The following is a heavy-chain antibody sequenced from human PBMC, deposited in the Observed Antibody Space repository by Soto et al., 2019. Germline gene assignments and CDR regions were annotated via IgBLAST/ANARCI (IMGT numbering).Heavy chain of an antibody. J-gene: IGHJ6*02. D-gene: IGHD2-15*01. V-gene: IGHV1-69*13. CDR1: GGTFSSYA. CDR2: IIPIFGTA. Sequence: ASVKVSCEASGGTFSSYAISWVRQAPGQGLEWMGGIIPIFGTANYAQKFQGRVTITADESTSTAYMELSSLRSEDTAVYYCARIGCSGGSCYSGYYYYGMDVWGQGTTVTVSS. CDR3: ARIGCSGGSCYSGYYYYGMDV.